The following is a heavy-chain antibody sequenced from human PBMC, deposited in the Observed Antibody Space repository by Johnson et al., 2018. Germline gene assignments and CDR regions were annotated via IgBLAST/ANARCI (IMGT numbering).Heavy chain of an antibody. CDR2: IRSKAYGGTT. CDR3: SSHPWGSSGWYVGGLAY. V-gene: IGHV3-49*03. D-gene: IGHD6-19*01. J-gene: IGHJ4*02. CDR1: GFTFGDYA. Sequence: VQLVESGGGLVQPGRSLRLSCTGSGFTFGDYAMSWFRQAPGKGLEWVGFIRSKAYGGTTEYAASVKGRFTISRDDSKSIAYLQMNSLKTEDTAVYYCSSHPWGSSGWYVGGLAYWGQGTLVTVSS.